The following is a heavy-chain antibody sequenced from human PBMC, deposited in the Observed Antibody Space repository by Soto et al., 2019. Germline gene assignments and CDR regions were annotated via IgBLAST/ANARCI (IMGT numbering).Heavy chain of an antibody. V-gene: IGHV1-69*13. CDR1: GGTFSSYA. CDR2: IIPIFGTA. J-gene: IGHJ4*02. D-gene: IGHD6-25*01. Sequence: GASVKVSCKASGGTFSSYAISWVRQAPGQGLEWMGGIIPIFGTANYAQKFQGRVTITADESTSTAYMELSSLRSEDTAVYYCARLGMKINPTSHSSECGWGQGTLVTVS. CDR3: ARLGMKINPTSHSSECG.